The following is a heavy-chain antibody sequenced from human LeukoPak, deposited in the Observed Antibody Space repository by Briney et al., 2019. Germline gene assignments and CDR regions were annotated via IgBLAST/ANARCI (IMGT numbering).Heavy chain of an antibody. CDR2: IYYSGST. Sequence: PSETLSLTCTVSGGSISSYYWSWIRQPPGKGLEWIGYIYYSGSTNYNPSLKSRVTISVDTSKNRFSLKPSSVTAADTAVYYCARPNYYGSGSYWFDPWGQGTLVTVSS. CDR1: GGSISSYY. CDR3: ARPNYYGSGSYWFDP. J-gene: IGHJ5*02. D-gene: IGHD3-10*01. V-gene: IGHV4-59*01.